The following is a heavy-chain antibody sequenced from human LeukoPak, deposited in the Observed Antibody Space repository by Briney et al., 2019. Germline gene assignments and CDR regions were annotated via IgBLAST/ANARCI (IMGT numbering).Heavy chain of an antibody. V-gene: IGHV3-7*03. D-gene: IGHD1-14*01. J-gene: IGHJ4*02. CDR3: AKDITGGRSSPYFDS. CDR2: IKQDETEK. CDR1: GFTFSNFW. Sequence: GGSLRLSCTASGFTFSNFWMGWVRQAPGKGLEWVANIKQDETEKFYLGSVKGRFTISRDNAKNSLYLQMNSLRDEDTALYYCAKDITGGRSSPYFDSWGQGTLVTVSS.